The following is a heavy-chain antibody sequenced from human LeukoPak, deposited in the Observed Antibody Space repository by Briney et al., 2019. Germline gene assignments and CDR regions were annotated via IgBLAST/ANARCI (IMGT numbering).Heavy chain of an antibody. CDR1: GYTFTGYY. CDR3: ARGRGYNYGHEGSVDY. J-gene: IGHJ4*02. V-gene: IGHV1-2*02. Sequence: ASVKVSCTAAGYTFTGYYMHWLRQAPGQGLEWLGWTNPNSGGTNYAQKFQGRVTMTRDTSISTAYMELSSLRSDDTAVYYCARGRGYNYGHEGSVDYWGQGTLVTVSS. D-gene: IGHD5-18*01. CDR2: TNPNSGGT.